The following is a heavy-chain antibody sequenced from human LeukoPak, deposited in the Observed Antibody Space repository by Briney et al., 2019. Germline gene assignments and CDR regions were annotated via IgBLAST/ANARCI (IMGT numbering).Heavy chain of an antibody. Sequence: GGSLRLSCAASGFTFNIYWMSWVRRAPGKGLEWVASIKQDGSVKHFLDSVKGRFTISRDNAKNSLYLQMNSLRAEDTAVYYCARWDAYCSGGTCYFGGFAFDIWGQGTMVTVSS. J-gene: IGHJ3*02. V-gene: IGHV3-7*01. CDR2: IKQDGSVK. CDR3: ARWDAYCSGGTCYFGGFAFDI. D-gene: IGHD2-15*01. CDR1: GFTFNIYW.